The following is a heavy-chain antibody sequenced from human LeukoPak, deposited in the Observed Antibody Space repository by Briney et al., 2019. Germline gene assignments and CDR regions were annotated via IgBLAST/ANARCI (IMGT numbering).Heavy chain of an antibody. D-gene: IGHD2-2*01. J-gene: IGHJ4*02. Sequence: SETLSLTCPLSGGSMSSSTYDCGWIRQPPGKGLEWIVRIYDSGNTYYNPSLKSPVTIPVDTSKNQFSLKLSSVTAADTAVYYCARHRSEDCSSISCYARALDYWGQGTLVTVSS. V-gene: IGHV4-39*01. CDR2: IYDSGNT. CDR1: GGSMSSSTYD. CDR3: ARHRSEDCSSISCYARALDY.